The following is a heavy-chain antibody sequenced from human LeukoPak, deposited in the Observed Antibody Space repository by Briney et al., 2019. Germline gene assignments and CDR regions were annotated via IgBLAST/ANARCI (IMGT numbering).Heavy chain of an antibody. J-gene: IGHJ5*02. CDR1: GYTFSRYG. V-gene: IGHV1-18*01. CDR3: ARGLEWLTRRHTWFDP. CDR2: ISAYNGNT. D-gene: IGHD3-3*01. Sequence: GASVKVSCKASGYTFSRYGISWVRQAPGQGLEWMGWISAYNGNTNYAQKFQGRVTMTTDTSTRTAYMELRSLRSDDTALYYCARGLEWLTRRHTWFDPWGQGTLVTVSS.